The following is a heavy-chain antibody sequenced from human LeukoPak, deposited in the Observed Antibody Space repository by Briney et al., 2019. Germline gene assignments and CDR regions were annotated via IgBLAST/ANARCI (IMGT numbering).Heavy chain of an antibody. V-gene: IGHV4-31*02. CDR2: IYYSGST. CDR3: ARNTEIDAFDI. J-gene: IGHJ3*02. D-gene: IGHD5-18*01. Sequence: WIGYIYYSGSTYYNPSLKSRVTISVDTSKNQFSLMLSSVTAADTAVYYCARNTEIDAFDIWGQGTMVTVSS.